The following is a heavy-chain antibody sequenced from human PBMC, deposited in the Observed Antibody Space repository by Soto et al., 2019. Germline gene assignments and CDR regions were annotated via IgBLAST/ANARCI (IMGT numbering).Heavy chain of an antibody. CDR3: ARGSANYYDSSGYYYFDY. D-gene: IGHD3-22*01. V-gene: IGHV4-34*01. Sequence: PSETLSLTCAVYGGSFSGYYWSWIRQPPGKGLEWIGEINHSGSTNYNPSLKSRVTISVDTPKNQFSLKLSSVTAADTAVYYCARGSANYYDSSGYYYFDYWGQGTLVTVSS. CDR1: GGSFSGYY. CDR2: INHSGST. J-gene: IGHJ4*02.